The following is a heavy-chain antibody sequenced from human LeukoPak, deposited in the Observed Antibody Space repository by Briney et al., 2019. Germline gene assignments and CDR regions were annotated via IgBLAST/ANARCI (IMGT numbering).Heavy chain of an antibody. V-gene: IGHV3-74*01. Sequence: GGSLRLSCAASGFTFSSYWMHWVRQAPGKGLVWVSRINTDVSSTSYADSVKGRFTISRDNAKNTLYLQMNSLRAEDTALYYCARGGNCSGGSCYMTALVDYWGQGTLVTVSS. CDR2: INTDVSST. J-gene: IGHJ4*02. CDR1: GFTFSSYW. D-gene: IGHD2-15*01. CDR3: ARGGNCSGGSCYMTALVDY.